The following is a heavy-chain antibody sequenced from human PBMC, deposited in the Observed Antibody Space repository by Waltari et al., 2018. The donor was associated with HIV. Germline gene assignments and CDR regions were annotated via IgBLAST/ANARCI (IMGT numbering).Heavy chain of an antibody. CDR1: GYTFSAYA. Sequence: GQLVQSGAEVKRPGAAARVSCTSPGYTFSAYAMNWVRQAPGQGLEWMGWINNYDGQTNFAEKFQGRVTMTTDTSKSTASMELRSLRSDDTAVYFCARGVALVRGVKIRGHMDVWGQGTTVTVSS. V-gene: IGHV1-18*01. CDR2: INNYDGQT. J-gene: IGHJ6*02. CDR3: ARGVALVRGVKIRGHMDV. D-gene: IGHD3-10*01.